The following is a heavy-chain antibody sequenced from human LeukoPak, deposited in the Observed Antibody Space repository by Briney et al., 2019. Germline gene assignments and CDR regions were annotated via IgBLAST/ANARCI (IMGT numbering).Heavy chain of an antibody. CDR2: ISGSGGST. J-gene: IGHJ5*02. CDR3: AGSRSGWYGVDWFDP. V-gene: IGHV3-23*01. D-gene: IGHD6-19*01. CDR1: GFTFSSYA. Sequence: PGGSLRLSCAASGFTFSSYAMSWVRHAPGKGLEWVSAISGSGGSTYYADSVKGRFTISRDNSKNTLYLQMNSLRAEDTAVYYCAGSRSGWYGVDWFDPWGQGTLVTVSS.